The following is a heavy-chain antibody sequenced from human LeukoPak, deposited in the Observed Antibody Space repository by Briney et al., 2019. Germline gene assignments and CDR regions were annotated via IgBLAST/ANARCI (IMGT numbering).Heavy chain of an antibody. CDR1: GFTFSSYA. D-gene: IGHD1-26*01. CDR3: AKDRGSYWRLFDS. J-gene: IGHJ4*02. V-gene: IGHV3-23*01. Sequence: GGSLRLSCAASGFTFSSYAMSWVRQAPGKGLERVSAISGSGGSTYYADSVKGRFTISRDNSKNTLYLQMNSLRAEDTAVYYCAKDRGSYWRLFDSWGQGTLVTVSS. CDR2: ISGSGGST.